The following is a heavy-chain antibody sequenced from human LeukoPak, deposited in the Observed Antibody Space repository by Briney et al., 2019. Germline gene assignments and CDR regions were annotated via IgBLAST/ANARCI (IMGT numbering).Heavy chain of an antibody. V-gene: IGHV1-46*01. CDR2: IYPSGGST. J-gene: IGHJ4*02. D-gene: IGHD6-19*01. Sequence: ASVKVSCMASGYIFTSYYMHWVRQAPGQGLEWVGIIYPSGGSTINSQRFQGRVTVTTDMSTSTVYMQLTSLRSDDTAVYYCARGGHGTSVAVAGTGEYWGQGTLVTVSS. CDR1: GYIFTSYY. CDR3: ARGGHGTSVAVAGTGEY.